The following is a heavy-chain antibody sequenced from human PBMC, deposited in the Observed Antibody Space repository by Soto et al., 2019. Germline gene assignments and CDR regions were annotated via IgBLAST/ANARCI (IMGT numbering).Heavy chain of an antibody. CDR2: INHSGST. CDR3: ASGYDFWSGYRGFDY. V-gene: IGHV4-34*01. J-gene: IGHJ4*02. CDR1: GGSFSGYY. Sequence: QVQLQQWGAGLLKPSETLSLTCAVYGGSFSGYYWSWIRQPPGKGLEWIGEINHSGSTNYNPSLKSRVTISVDTSKNQFSLKQSSVTAADTAVYYSASGYDFWSGYRGFDYWGQGTLVTVSS. D-gene: IGHD3-3*01.